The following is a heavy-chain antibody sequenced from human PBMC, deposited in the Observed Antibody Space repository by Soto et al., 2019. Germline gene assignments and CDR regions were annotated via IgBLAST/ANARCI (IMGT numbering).Heavy chain of an antibody. Sequence: EVQLVESGGGLVQPGGSLRLSCAASGFTFSSYWMTWVRQAPGKGLEWVANIKGDGSEKHYVDSVTGRFTISRDNAENSLSLKMNSLRDDETDVYYCSAGRGYWGQGTLVTVS. CDR1: GFTFSSYW. CDR3: SAGRGY. CDR2: IKGDGSEK. J-gene: IGHJ4*02. D-gene: IGHD2-15*01. V-gene: IGHV3-7*03.